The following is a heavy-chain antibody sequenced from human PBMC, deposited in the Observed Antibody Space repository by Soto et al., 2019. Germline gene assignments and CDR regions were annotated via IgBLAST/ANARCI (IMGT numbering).Heavy chain of an antibody. CDR3: TTGYCSSTSCYSDYYYGMDV. D-gene: IGHD2-2*01. Sequence: GGSLRLSCAASGFTFSNAWMSWVRQAPGKGLEWVGRIKSKTDGGTTDYAAPVKGRFTISRDDSKNTLYLQMNSLKTEDTAVYYYTTGYCSSTSCYSDYYYGMDVWGQGTTVTVSS. CDR2: IKSKTDGGTT. V-gene: IGHV3-15*01. CDR1: GFTFSNAW. J-gene: IGHJ6*02.